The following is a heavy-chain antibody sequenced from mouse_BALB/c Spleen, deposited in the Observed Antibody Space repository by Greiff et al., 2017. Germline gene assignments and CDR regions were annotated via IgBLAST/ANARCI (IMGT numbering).Heavy chain of an antibody. CDR2: ISYSGST. Sequence: EVQLQESGPGLVKPSQSLSLTCTVTGYSITSDYAWNWIRQFPGNKLEWMGYISYSGSTSYNPSLKSRISITRDTSKNQFFLQLNSVTTEDTATYYCAREDGNYGYGMDYWGQGTSVTVSS. CDR3: AREDGNYGYGMDY. J-gene: IGHJ4*01. D-gene: IGHD2-1*01. CDR1: GYSITSDYA. V-gene: IGHV3-2*02.